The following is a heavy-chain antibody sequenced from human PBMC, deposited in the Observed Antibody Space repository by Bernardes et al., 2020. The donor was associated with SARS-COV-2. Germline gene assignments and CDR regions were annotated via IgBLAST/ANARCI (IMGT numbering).Heavy chain of an antibody. Sequence: GSVKVSCKASGYTFSTYAIGWVRQAPGQGLEWMGGISVYNGNTNYAQKLQGRVTMTTDTSTSTAYMELRSLRSDDTAVYYCARETYYYGSGSSRHYYGMDVWGQGNTVTVSS. CDR2: ISVYNGNT. D-gene: IGHD3-10*01. CDR3: ARETYYYGSGSSRHYYGMDV. J-gene: IGHJ6*02. CDR1: GYTFSTYA. V-gene: IGHV1-18*01.